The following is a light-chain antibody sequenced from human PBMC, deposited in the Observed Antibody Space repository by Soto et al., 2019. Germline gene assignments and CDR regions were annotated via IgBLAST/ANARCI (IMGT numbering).Light chain of an antibody. Sequence: SALTQPASVSGSPGQSITISCTGTSSDVGGYNYVSWYQQHPSKAPKLMIYEVSNRPSGVSNRFSGSKSGNTASLTISGLQAEDEADYYCSSYTSSSPYVFGTGTKLTVL. J-gene: IGLJ1*01. CDR3: SSYTSSSPYV. CDR1: SSDVGGYNY. CDR2: EVS. V-gene: IGLV2-14*01.